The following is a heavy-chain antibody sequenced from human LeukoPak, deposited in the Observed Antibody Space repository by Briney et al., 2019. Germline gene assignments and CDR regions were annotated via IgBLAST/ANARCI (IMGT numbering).Heavy chain of an antibody. J-gene: IGHJ3*02. CDR1: GFTVSSNY. CDR2: IYSGDST. Sequence: PGGFLRLSCAASGFTVSSNYMSWVRQAPGKGLEWVSVIYSGDSTYYADSVKGRFTISRDNSKNTLYLQMNSLRAEDTAVYYCARERYYYDSSAFDIWGQGTMVTVSS. D-gene: IGHD3-22*01. CDR3: ARERYYYDSSAFDI. V-gene: IGHV3-66*02.